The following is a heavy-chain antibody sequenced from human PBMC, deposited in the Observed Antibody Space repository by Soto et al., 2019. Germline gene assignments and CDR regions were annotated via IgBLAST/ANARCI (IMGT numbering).Heavy chain of an antibody. Sequence: GGSLRLSCAASGFTFSSYAMSWVRQAPGKGLEWVSAISGSGSSTYYEDSVKGRFTISRDNSKKTLCLQMHSLRAEDWAVYYRAEVGSGYDYYYYYGMDVWNKGTPVTVSS. V-gene: IGHV3-23*01. D-gene: IGHD5-12*01. CDR3: AEVGSGYDYYYYYGMDV. CDR2: ISGSGSST. CDR1: GFTFSSYA. J-gene: IGHJ6*04.